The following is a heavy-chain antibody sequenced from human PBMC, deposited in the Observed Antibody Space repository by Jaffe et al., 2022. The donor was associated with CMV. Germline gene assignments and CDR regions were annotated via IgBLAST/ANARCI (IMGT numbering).Heavy chain of an antibody. Sequence: QVQLQESGPGLVKPSETLSLTCSVSGGSMNRYYWSWIRQPPGRGLEWIGYMSYNGATNYNPSLKSRVTISVDTSKDQLSLRLSSVTAADTAVYYCARHAYPEGSYSHFDSWGQGTLVTVSS. V-gene: IGHV4-59*08. J-gene: IGHJ4*02. CDR1: GGSMNRYY. CDR3: ARHAYPEGSYSHFDS. CDR2: MSYNGAT. D-gene: IGHD3-10*01.